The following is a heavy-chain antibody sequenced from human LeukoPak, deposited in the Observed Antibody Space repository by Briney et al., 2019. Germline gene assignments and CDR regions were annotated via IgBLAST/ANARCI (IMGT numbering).Heavy chain of an antibody. D-gene: IGHD3-3*01. CDR2: IWYDGSNK. CDR3: ARAASDFWSGYPVHLDY. J-gene: IGHJ4*02. CDR1: GFTFSSYG. Sequence: GRSLRLSCAASGFTFSSYGMHWVRQAPGKGLEWVAVIWYDGSNKYYADSVKGRFTISRDNSKNTLYLQMNSLRAEDTAVYYCARAASDFWSGYPVHLDYWGQGTLVTVSS. V-gene: IGHV3-33*01.